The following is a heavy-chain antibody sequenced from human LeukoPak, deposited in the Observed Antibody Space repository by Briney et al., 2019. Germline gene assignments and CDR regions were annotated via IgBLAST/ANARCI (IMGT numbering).Heavy chain of an antibody. V-gene: IGHV1-69*04. CDR2: IIPILGIA. Sequence: SVKVSXTASGGTFRSYTISWVRQAPGQGLEWMGRIIPILGIANYAQKFQGRVTITADKSTSTAYMELSSLRSEDTAVYYCARDGMRGSFDYWGQGTLVTVSS. CDR1: GGTFRSYT. D-gene: IGHD2-8*01. CDR3: ARDGMRGSFDY. J-gene: IGHJ4*02.